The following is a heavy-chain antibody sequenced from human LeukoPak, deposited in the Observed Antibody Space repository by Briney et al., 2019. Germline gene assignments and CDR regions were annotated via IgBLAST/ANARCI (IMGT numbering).Heavy chain of an antibody. CDR3: ARNRVVGAPNFDY. CDR2: VCHSGST. D-gene: IGHD1-26*01. CDR1: GYSISSTYC. J-gene: IGHJ4*02. V-gene: IGHV4-38-2*02. Sequence: SETLSLTCTVSGYSISSTYCWGWIRQPPGKGLEWVGRVCHSGSTYYNPSLKSRVSISLDTSRNQFSLRLTSVTAADTAVYYCARNRVVGAPNFDYWGQGTLVTVFS.